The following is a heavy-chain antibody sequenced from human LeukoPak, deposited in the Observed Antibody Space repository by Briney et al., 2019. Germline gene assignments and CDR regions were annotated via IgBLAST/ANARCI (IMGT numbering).Heavy chain of an antibody. CDR3: ARASDPWLQLT. Sequence: GGSLRLSCAASGFTVSSNYMSWVRQAPGKGLEWVSIIYSGGGTFYADSVKGRFTFSRDNSNNTLYLQMNNLRAEDTAVYYCARASDPWLQLTWGQGTLVTVSS. CDR2: IYSGGGT. V-gene: IGHV3-53*01. J-gene: IGHJ5*02. D-gene: IGHD5-24*01. CDR1: GFTVSSNY.